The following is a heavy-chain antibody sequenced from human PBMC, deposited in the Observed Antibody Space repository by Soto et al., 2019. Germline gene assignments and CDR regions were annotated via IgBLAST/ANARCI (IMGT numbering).Heavy chain of an antibody. V-gene: IGHV4-61*03. J-gene: IGHJ3*02. Sequence: QMQLQESGPGLVKPSETLSLTCTVSGGSVRSGSYYWSWIRQPPGKGLEWLGYVYYTGSTVYNPSLKSRVTMSLDTSENHFSLKLNSVTAADAAIYYCATELARYSSGWDNDGFDIWGQGKAVTVSS. D-gene: IGHD6-19*01. CDR1: GGSVRSGSYY. CDR3: ATELARYSSGWDNDGFDI. CDR2: VYYTGST.